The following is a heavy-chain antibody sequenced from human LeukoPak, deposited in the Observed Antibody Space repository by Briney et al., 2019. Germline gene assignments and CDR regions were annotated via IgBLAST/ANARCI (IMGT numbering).Heavy chain of an antibody. V-gene: IGHV3-74*01. CDR2: INTDGTVT. D-gene: IGHD6-19*01. CDR3: ATKQWLAPPPDS. J-gene: IGHJ4*02. CDR1: GFTFSKYW. Sequence: PGVSLTLSCAASGFTFSKYWMRWVRQAPGKGLESVSRINTDGTVTTYADSVKGRFTVSRDNADNTMFLQMNSVRDEDTAVYYCATKQWLAPPPDSWGQGTPVTVSS.